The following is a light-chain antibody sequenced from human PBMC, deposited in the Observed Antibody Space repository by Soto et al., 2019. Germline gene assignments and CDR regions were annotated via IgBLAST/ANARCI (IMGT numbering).Light chain of an antibody. CDR2: DVS. CDR3: SSYTASSTLKV. Sequence: QSVLTQPASVSGSPGQSITISCTGTSSDVGGHNYVSWYQQHPGKAPKVMIYDVSNRPSGVSNRFSGSKSGNTASLTISGLQAEDEADYYCSSYTASSTLKVFGGGTKVTVL. CDR1: SSDVGGHNY. V-gene: IGLV2-14*01. J-gene: IGLJ2*01.